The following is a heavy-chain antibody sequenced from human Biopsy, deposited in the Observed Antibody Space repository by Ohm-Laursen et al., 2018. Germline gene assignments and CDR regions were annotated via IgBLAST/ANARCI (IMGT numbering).Heavy chain of an antibody. CDR1: GGSMTGYE. CDR3: ARVEAGTYDALDI. CDR2: IYYSGGA. D-gene: IGHD1-26*01. Sequence: GTLSLTCSVSGGSMTGYEWSWIRLAPGKGLEWIGYIYYSGGAKYNPSLASRVTFSVDMSKSQFSLKLYSVTAADTAVYYCARVEAGTYDALDIWGQGTLVAVSA. J-gene: IGHJ3*02. V-gene: IGHV4-59*01.